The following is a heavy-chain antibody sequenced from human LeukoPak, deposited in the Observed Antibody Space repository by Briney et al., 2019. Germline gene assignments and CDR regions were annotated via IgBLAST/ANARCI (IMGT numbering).Heavy chain of an antibody. Sequence: SETLSLTCAVYGGSFSGYYWSWIRQPPGKGLEWIGEINHSGSTNYNPSLKSRVTISVDTSKNQFSLKLSSVTAADTAVYYCARGGLNIVVVPAAPGDYYYYYGMDVWGQGTTVTVSS. J-gene: IGHJ6*02. V-gene: IGHV4-34*01. CDR1: GGSFSGYY. CDR3: ARGGLNIVVVPAAPGDYYYYYGMDV. CDR2: INHSGST. D-gene: IGHD2-2*01.